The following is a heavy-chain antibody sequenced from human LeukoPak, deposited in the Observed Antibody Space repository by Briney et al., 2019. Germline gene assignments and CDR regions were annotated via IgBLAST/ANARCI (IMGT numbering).Heavy chain of an antibody. J-gene: IGHJ4*02. CDR2: INHSGST. CDR1: GGSFSGYY. D-gene: IGHD3-10*01. V-gene: IGHV4-34*01. CDR3: ASQGDYYGSGSYYDNY. Sequence: SETLSLTCAVYGGSFSGYYWSWIRQPPGKGLEWIGEINHSGSTNYNPSLKSRVTISVDTSKNQFSLKLSSVTAADTAVYYCASQGDYYGSGSYYDNYWGQGTLVTVSS.